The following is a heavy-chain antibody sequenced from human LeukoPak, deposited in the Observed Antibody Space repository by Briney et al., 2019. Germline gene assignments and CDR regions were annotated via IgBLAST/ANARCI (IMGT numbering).Heavy chain of an antibody. Sequence: GGSLRLSCAASEFTFDDYAMHWVRQAPGKGLEWVSGISWNSGSIGYADSVKGRFTISRDNAKNSLYLQMNSLRAEDTALYYCAKAGIAAAGNIYNWFDPWGQGTLVTVSS. CDR1: EFTFDDYA. CDR2: ISWNSGSI. CDR3: AKAGIAAAGNIYNWFDP. D-gene: IGHD6-13*01. J-gene: IGHJ5*02. V-gene: IGHV3-9*01.